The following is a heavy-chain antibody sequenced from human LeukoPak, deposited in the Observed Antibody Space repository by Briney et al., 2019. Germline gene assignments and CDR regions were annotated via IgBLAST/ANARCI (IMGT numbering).Heavy chain of an antibody. J-gene: IGHJ6*02. CDR1: GYTFTSYY. Sequence: ASVKVSCKASGYTFTSYYMHWVRQAPGQGLEWMGIINPSGGSTSYAQKFQGRVTMTRDTSTSTAYMELSSLRSEDTAVYYCARAAKYYYDSSGYTYYYYGMDVWGQGTTVTVSS. CDR2: INPSGGST. CDR3: ARAAKYYYDSSGYTYYYYGMDV. D-gene: IGHD3-22*01. V-gene: IGHV1-46*01.